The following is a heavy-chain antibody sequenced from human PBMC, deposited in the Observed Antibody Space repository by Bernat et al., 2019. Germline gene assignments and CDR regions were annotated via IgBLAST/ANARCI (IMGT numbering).Heavy chain of an antibody. CDR3: AGAATDYFDY. V-gene: IGHV4-30-2*01. D-gene: IGHD2-15*01. J-gene: IGHJ4*02. CDR2: IYHSGST. CDR1: GGSISSGGYS. Sequence: QQLQVSGSGLVKPSQTLSLTCAVSGGSISSGGYSWSWIRQPPGKGLEWIGYIYHSGSTYYNPSLKSRVTISVDRSKNQFSLKLSSVTAADTAVYYCAGAATDYFDYWGQGTLVTVSS.